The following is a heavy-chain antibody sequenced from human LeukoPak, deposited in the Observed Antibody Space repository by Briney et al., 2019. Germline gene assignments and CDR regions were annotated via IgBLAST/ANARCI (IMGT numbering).Heavy chain of an antibody. Sequence: PSETLSLTCTVSGGSISSYYWSWIRQPPGKGLEGIGYIYYSGSTNYNPSLKSRVTISVDTSKNQFSLKLSSVTAADTAVYYCARQGRSSSGYYVFFDYWSQGTLVTVSS. V-gene: IGHV4-59*08. D-gene: IGHD3-22*01. CDR1: GGSISSYY. J-gene: IGHJ4*02. CDR2: IYYSGST. CDR3: ARQGRSSSGYYVFFDY.